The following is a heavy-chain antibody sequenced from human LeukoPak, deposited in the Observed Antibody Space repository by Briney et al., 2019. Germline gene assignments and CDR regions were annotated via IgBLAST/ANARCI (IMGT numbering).Heavy chain of an antibody. V-gene: IGHV3-48*01. J-gene: IGHJ4*02. CDR1: GFTFSSYS. Sequence: PGGSLRLSCAASGFTFSSYSMNWVRQAPGKGLEWVSYISSSSTIYYADSVKGRFTISRDNAKNSLYLQMNSLRAEDTAVYYCARDDGLGTIHDYWGQGTLVTVSS. D-gene: IGHD3-3*01. CDR3: ARDDGLGTIHDY. CDR2: ISSSSTI.